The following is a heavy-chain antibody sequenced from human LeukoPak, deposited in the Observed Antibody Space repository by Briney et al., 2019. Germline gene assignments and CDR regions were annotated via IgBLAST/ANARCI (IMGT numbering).Heavy chain of an antibody. Sequence: SETLSLTCTVSGGSIGSGSYYWSWIRQPAGKGLEWIGRIYTSGSTNYNPSLKSRVTISVDTSKNQFSLKLSSVTAADTAVYYCAIQLPGYCSSTSCSPHFDYWGQGTLVTVSS. V-gene: IGHV4-61*02. CDR3: AIQLPGYCSSTSCSPHFDY. CDR2: IYTSGST. J-gene: IGHJ4*02. CDR1: GGSIGSGSYY. D-gene: IGHD2-2*01.